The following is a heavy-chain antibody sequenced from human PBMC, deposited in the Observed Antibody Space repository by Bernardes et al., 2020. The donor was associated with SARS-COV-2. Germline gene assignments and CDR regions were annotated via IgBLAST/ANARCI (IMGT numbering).Heavy chain of an antibody. CDR1: GGSISSGGYY. V-gene: IGHV4-31*03. CDR3: ARNLYQTDAFDI. Sequence: SETLSLTCTVSGGSISSGGYYWSWIRQHPGKGLEWIGYIYYSGSTYYNPSLKSRVTISVDTSKNQFSLKLSSVTAADTAVYYCARNLYQTDAFDIWGQGTTVTVSS. J-gene: IGHJ3*02. CDR2: IYYSGST. D-gene: IGHD2-2*01.